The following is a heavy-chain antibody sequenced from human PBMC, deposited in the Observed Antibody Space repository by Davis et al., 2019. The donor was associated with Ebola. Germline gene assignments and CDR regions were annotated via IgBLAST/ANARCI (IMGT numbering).Heavy chain of an antibody. CDR1: GFRSRDYG. J-gene: IGHJ4*02. D-gene: IGHD3-9*01. CDR2: ISYDSRQE. V-gene: IGHV3-30*03. Sequence: GGSLRLSCAGPGFRSRDYGMHWVRQTPGKGLEWVAVISYDSRQESFSDSVRGRFTVSRDNSKKMFYLQMNSLRVEDTALYYCARDRGSDWYFDLWGQGTLVTVSS. CDR3: ARDRGSDWYFDL.